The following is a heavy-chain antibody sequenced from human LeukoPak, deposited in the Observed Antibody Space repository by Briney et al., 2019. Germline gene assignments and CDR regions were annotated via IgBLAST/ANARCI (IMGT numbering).Heavy chain of an antibody. Sequence: GGSLRLSCAASGFTVSSNYMSWVRQAPGKGLEWVSVIYSGGSTYYADSVKGRFTISRDNSKNTLYLQMNSLRAEDTAVYYCASRGYCSGGSCYSGAFDIWGQGTMATVSS. V-gene: IGHV3-66*01. CDR1: GFTVSSNY. J-gene: IGHJ3*02. CDR3: ASRGYCSGGSCYSGAFDI. D-gene: IGHD2-15*01. CDR2: IYSGGST.